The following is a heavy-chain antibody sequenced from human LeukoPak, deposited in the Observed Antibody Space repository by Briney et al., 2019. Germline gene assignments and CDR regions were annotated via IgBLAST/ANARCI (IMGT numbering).Heavy chain of an antibody. J-gene: IGHJ5*01. Sequence: SETLSLTCSVSGASISSKGDYWAWIRQPPGQGLEWVGSVYHNGSTYRSQSLKSRVTISAEVSKNQFSLKLISVTAADTATYYGARHVGFRQWLLRWFDSWGQGIPVTVST. CDR3: ARHVGFRQWLLRWFDS. CDR2: VYHNGST. D-gene: IGHD6-19*01. V-gene: IGHV4-39*01. CDR1: GASISSKGDY.